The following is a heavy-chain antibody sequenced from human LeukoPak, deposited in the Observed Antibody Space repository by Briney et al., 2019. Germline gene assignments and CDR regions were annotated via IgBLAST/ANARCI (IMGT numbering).Heavy chain of an antibody. CDR3: ARALSSSWQYYFDY. CDR1: GFTFSSYW. Sequence: PGGSLRLSCAASGFTFSSYWMSWVRQAPGKGLERVANIKQDGSEKYYVDSVKGRFTISRDNAKNSLYLQMNSLRAEDTAVYYRARALSSSWQYYFDYWGQGTLVTVSS. J-gene: IGHJ4*02. CDR2: IKQDGSEK. D-gene: IGHD6-13*01. V-gene: IGHV3-7*01.